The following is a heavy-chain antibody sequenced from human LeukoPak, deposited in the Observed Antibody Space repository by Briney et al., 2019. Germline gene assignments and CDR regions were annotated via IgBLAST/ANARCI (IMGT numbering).Heavy chain of an antibody. CDR1: GFALSSHW. CDR3: ARNNGMDV. CDR2: VNRDGSET. J-gene: IGHJ6*02. V-gene: IGHV3-7*03. Sequence: GSLRLSCAASGFALSSHWMTWVRQVPGRGPEWVANVNRDGSETYYLDSVKGRFTISKDNAKNSLYLQMNSLRAEDTGLYHCARNNGMDVWGQGTTVIVSS.